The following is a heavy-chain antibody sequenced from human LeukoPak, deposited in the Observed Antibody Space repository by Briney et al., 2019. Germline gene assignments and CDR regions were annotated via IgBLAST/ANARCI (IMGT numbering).Heavy chain of an antibody. CDR1: GGSFSGYY. J-gene: IGHJ4*02. D-gene: IGHD3-22*01. V-gene: IGHV4-34*01. Sequence: SETLSLTCSVYGGSFSGYYWSWIRQPPGKGLDWIGEINHSGSTNYNPSLKSRVTISVDTSKNQFSLKLSSVTAADTAVYYCARETGYYYDSSGYYYPPGYFDYWGQGTLVTVSS. CDR2: INHSGST. CDR3: ARETGYYYDSSGYYYPPGYFDY.